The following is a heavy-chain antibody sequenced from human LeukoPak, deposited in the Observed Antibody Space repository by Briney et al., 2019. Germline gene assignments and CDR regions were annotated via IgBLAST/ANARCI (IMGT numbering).Heavy chain of an antibody. CDR1: GFTFRTYG. D-gene: IGHD4-11*01. J-gene: IGHJ4*02. CDR2: TWYDGSTK. CDR3: ARVSDYSNYFHF. V-gene: IGHV3-33*01. Sequence: GRSLRLSCAASGFTFRTYGMHWVRQAPGKGLEWVAITWYDGSTKYYAESVKGRFTISRDNSKNMLYLQMNSLRAEDTAVYYCARVSDYSNYFHFWGQGTLVTVSS.